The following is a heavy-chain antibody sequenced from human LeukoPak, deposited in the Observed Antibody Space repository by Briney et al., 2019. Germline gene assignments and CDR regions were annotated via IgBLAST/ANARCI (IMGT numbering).Heavy chain of an antibody. J-gene: IGHJ4*02. V-gene: IGHV3-23*01. D-gene: IGHD2-15*01. Sequence: PGGSLRLSCAASGFTFSSYVMNWVRQAPGKGLEWVSVISGSGSSTDYAASVKGRFTISRDNSKNTLYLQMNSLRAEDTAVYYCARPYCSGGSCYPDYWGQGTLVTVSS. CDR3: ARPYCSGGSCYPDY. CDR1: GFTFSSYV. CDR2: ISGSGSST.